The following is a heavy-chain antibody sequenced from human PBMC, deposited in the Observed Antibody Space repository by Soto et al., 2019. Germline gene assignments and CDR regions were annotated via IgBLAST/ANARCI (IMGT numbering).Heavy chain of an antibody. D-gene: IGHD6-6*01. CDR3: ARAIRDVRKNQANWLDP. J-gene: IGHJ5*02. CDR2: ISAYNGNT. CDR1: GYTFTSYG. Sequence: ASVKVSCKASGYTFTSYGISWVRQAPGQGLEWMGWISAYNGNTNYAQKLQGRVTMTTDTSTSTAYMELSSLRSDDTAVYYCARAIRDVRKNQANWLDPWGQGTLVTVYS. V-gene: IGHV1-18*01.